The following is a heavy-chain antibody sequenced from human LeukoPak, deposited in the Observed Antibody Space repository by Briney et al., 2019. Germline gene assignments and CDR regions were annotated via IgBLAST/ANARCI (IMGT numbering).Heavy chain of an antibody. CDR3: ARPPFYGDYVGDWYFDL. V-gene: IGHV1-69*02. CDR1: GYTFTDYY. Sequence: SVKVSCKASGYTFTDYYMHWVRQAPGQGLEWMGRIIPILGIANYTQKFQGRVTITADKSTSTAYMELSSLRSEDAAVYYCARPPFYGDYVGDWYFDLWGRGTLVTVSS. D-gene: IGHD4-17*01. J-gene: IGHJ2*01. CDR2: IIPILGIA.